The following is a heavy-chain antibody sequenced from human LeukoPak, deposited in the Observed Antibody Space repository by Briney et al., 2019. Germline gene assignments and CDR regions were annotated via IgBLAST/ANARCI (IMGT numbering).Heavy chain of an antibody. Sequence: PGGSLRLSCAASGFTFSSYAMHWVRQAPGKGLEWVAVISYDGSNKYYADSVKGRFTISRDNAKNSLYLQMNSLRAEDTAVYYCARVERYDFWSGYINYYYYYVDVWGKGTTVTVSS. D-gene: IGHD3-3*01. CDR2: ISYDGSNK. CDR1: GFTFSSYA. CDR3: ARVERYDFWSGYINYYYYYVDV. J-gene: IGHJ6*03. V-gene: IGHV3-30-3*01.